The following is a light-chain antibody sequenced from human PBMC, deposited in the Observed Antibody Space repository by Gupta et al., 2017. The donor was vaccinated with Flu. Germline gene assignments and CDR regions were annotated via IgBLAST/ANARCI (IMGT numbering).Light chain of an antibody. V-gene: IGKV3-15*01. CDR3: QQYNDWPPLVT. Sequence: NNLAWYQQKPGQAPRLLISATSTRATGIPVRFSGSGSGTQFTLTITSLQSEDFAVYYCQQYNDWPPLVTFGPGTRVDIK. CDR2: ATS. J-gene: IGKJ3*01. CDR1: NN.